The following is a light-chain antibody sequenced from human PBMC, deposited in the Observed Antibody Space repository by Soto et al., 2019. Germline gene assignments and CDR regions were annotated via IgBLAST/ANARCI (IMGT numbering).Light chain of an antibody. Sequence: IVMTQSPATLSVSPGERATLSCRASQSVSILLAWYQQKPGQAPRLLIHGANTRATGIPARFSGSGSGTEFTLTIRSLQSEDFAVYYCKQYNNWPWTFGQGTKVDIK. CDR2: GAN. CDR3: KQYNNWPWT. J-gene: IGKJ1*01. CDR1: QSVSIL. V-gene: IGKV3-15*01.